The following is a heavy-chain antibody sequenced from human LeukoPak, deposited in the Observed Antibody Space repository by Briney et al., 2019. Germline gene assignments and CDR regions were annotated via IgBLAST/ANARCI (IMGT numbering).Heavy chain of an antibody. CDR2: IYYSGST. V-gene: IGHV4-39*01. J-gene: IGHJ4*02. Sequence: SETLSLTRTVSGGSISSSSYYWGWIRQPPGKGLEWIGSIYYSGSTYYNPSLRSRVTISVDTSKNQFSLKLSSVTAADTAVYYCLSGGYWGQGTLVTVSS. D-gene: IGHD2/OR15-2a*01. CDR1: GGSISSSSYY. CDR3: LSGGY.